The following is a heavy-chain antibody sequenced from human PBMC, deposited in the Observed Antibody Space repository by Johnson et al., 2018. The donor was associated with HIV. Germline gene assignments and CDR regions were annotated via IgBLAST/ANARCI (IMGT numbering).Heavy chain of an antibody. D-gene: IGHD4-17*01. V-gene: IGHV3-66*01. Sequence: VQLVESGGGLVQPGGSLRLSCAASGFTVSSNYMSWVRQAPGKGLEWVSVIYSRGGSYYADSVKGRFTISRDNAKNSLYLQMNSLRAEDTALYYCARGSTGAFDIWGQGTMVTVSS. J-gene: IGHJ3*02. CDR3: ARGSTGAFDI. CDR1: GFTVSSNY. CDR2: IYSRGGS.